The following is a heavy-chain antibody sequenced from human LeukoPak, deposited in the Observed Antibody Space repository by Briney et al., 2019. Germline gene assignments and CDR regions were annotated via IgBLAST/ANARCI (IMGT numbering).Heavy chain of an antibody. J-gene: IGHJ6*03. D-gene: IGHD2-8*01. Sequence: GGSLRLSCAASGFTFRSYGMHWVRQAPGKGLEWVAYIQNDGSNEQYADSVKGRFSISRDSSKNILYLQMNSLRAEDTAVYYCAKDRCSNGIGCYYYYMDVWGKGTTVTISS. CDR1: GFTFRSYG. V-gene: IGHV3-30*02. CDR2: IQNDGSNE. CDR3: AKDRCSNGIGCYYYYMDV.